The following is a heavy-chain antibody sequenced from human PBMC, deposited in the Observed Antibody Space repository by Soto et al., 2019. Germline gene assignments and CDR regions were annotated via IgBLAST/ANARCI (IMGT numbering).Heavy chain of an antibody. J-gene: IGHJ4*02. Sequence: EVQLVESGGGLVKPGGSLRLSCAASGFTFSGYSMNWVRQAPGKGLEWVSSNSVRSSYLYYADSVKGRFTISRDNAKNSLYLQMNSLRAEDTAVYYWARGAGYGDYYFDDWGLGTLVTVSS. CDR3: ARGAGYGDYYFDD. D-gene: IGHD4-17*01. CDR1: GFTFSGYS. V-gene: IGHV3-21*01. CDR2: NSVRSSYL.